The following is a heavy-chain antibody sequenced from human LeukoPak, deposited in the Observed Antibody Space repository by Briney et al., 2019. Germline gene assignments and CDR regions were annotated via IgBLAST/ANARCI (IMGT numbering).Heavy chain of an antibody. CDR1: AFTFSSYG. CDR2: ISGDGRDI. V-gene: IGHV3-23*01. Sequence: GGALRLSCAASAFTFSSYGMSWVRQAPGKGLEWVSAISGDGRDIFYADAVKGRFTISRDNSKNTLYLQMNSLRAEDTALYYCARARYYDFDSYLDYWGQGTLVTVSS. CDR3: ARARYYDFDSYLDY. J-gene: IGHJ4*02. D-gene: IGHD3-3*01.